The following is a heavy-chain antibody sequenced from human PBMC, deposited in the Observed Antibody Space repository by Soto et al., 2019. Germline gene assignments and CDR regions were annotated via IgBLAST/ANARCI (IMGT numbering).Heavy chain of an antibody. J-gene: IGHJ3*02. CDR3: ARATRIAVADDAFDI. Sequence: PGGSLRLSCAASGFTFSSYSMNWVRQAPGKGLEWVSYISSSSSTIYYADSVKGRFTISRDNAENSLYLQMNSLRDEDTAVYYCARATRIAVADDAFDIWGQGTMVTVSS. CDR2: ISSSSSTI. D-gene: IGHD6-19*01. CDR1: GFTFSSYS. V-gene: IGHV3-48*02.